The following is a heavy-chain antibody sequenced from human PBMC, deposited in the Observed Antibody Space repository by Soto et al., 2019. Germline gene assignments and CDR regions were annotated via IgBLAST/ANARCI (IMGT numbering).Heavy chain of an antibody. CDR1: GGSISSSSYY. CDR2: IYYSGST. J-gene: IGHJ4*02. V-gene: IGHV4-39*01. D-gene: IGHD2-15*01. Sequence: QLQLQESGPGLVKPSETLSLTCTVSGGSISSSSYYWGWIRQPPGKGLEWIGSIYYSGSTYYNPSLKSRVTIPVAPSKHLFSLKLSSVTAADTAVYYCARASRYCSGGSCHYFDCWGQGTLVTVSS. CDR3: ARASRYCSGGSCHYFDC.